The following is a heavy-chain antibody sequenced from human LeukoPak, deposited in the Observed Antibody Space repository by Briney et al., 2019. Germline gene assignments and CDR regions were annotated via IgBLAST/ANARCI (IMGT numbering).Heavy chain of an antibody. V-gene: IGHV3-48*01. J-gene: IGHJ4*02. CDR2: ISSNSRTI. D-gene: IGHD4-17*01. CDR1: GLIFSSYA. CDR3: ARDVGVYGDYAILGY. Sequence: GGSLTLSCTASGLIFSSYAMNWVRQAPGKGLEWLSFISSNSRTILYTDSVKGRFTSSRDNAKNSLYLQMNNLRVEDSAVYYCARDVGVYGDYAILGYWGQGTLVTVSS.